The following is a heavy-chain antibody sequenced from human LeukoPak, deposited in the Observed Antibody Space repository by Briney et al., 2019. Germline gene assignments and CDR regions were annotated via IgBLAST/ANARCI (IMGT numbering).Heavy chain of an antibody. D-gene: IGHD6-13*01. CDR1: GFTFSSKW. Sequence: GSLRLSCAASGFTFSSKWMSWVRQPPGKGLEWIGEINHSGSTNYNPSLKSRVTISVDTSKNQFSLKLSSVTAADTAVYYCARVGYSSSWYVFDYWGQGTLVTVSS. J-gene: IGHJ4*02. V-gene: IGHV4-4*02. CDR3: ARVGYSSSWYVFDY. CDR2: INHSGST.